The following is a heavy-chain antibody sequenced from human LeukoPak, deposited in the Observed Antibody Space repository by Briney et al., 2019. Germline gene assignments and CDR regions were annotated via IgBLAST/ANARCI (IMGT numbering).Heavy chain of an antibody. D-gene: IGHD4-17*01. J-gene: IGHJ5*02. CDR3: AKDFSAGGNYGYGRFDP. Sequence: GGSLRLSCAASGFTFSNYVMNWVRQAPGKGLEWVSAISGSGDYSNSADSAKGRFTISRDNSENTLYLQMNSLRAEDTGVYYCAKDFSAGGNYGYGRFDPWGQGTLVTVSS. V-gene: IGHV3-23*01. CDR2: ISGSGDYS. CDR1: GFTFSNYV.